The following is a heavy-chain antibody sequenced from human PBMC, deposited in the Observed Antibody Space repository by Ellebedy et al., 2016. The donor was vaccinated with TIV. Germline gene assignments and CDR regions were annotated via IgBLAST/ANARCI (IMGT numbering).Heavy chain of an antibody. Sequence: MPSETLSLTCTVSGGSISSYYWSWIRKPPGKGLEWIGYLDYSGNTNYNPSLKSPVTISVDTSKNQFSLNLSSVTAADTAVYYCARRKITIFGVTDAFDFWGQGTVVTVSS. D-gene: IGHD3-3*01. J-gene: IGHJ3*01. CDR1: GGSISSYY. CDR3: ARRKITIFGVTDAFDF. CDR2: LDYSGNT. V-gene: IGHV4-59*01.